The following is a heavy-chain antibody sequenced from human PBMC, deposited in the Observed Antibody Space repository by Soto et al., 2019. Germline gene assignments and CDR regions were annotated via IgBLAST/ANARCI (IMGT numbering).Heavy chain of an antibody. D-gene: IGHD3-22*01. Sequence: GGSLRLSCAASGFTFRNYGMNWVRQAPGKGLEWVAYIGNGSSTKYYADSVKGRFTISRDNAKNTLYLQMNSLRAEDTAVYYCAKGVGIGYYDSSGYLQYFQHWGQGTLVTVSS. V-gene: IGHV3-48*01. CDR1: GFTFRNYG. J-gene: IGHJ1*01. CDR3: AKGVGIGYYDSSGYLQYFQH. CDR2: IGNGSSTK.